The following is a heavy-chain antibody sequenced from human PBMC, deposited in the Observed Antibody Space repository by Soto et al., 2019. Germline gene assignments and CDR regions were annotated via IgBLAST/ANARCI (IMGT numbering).Heavy chain of an antibody. CDR2: IYYSGGT. CDR1: GYSISSGGYY. V-gene: IGHV4-31*03. CDR3: ARDGGAYAMDG. D-gene: IGHD3-16*01. Sequence: QVQLQESGPGLVKPSQTLSLTCTVSGYSISSGGYYWVWVRQHPGKGLEWIGYIYYSGGTYYNPSLKSRVTISLDTSNNQFSLKLSSVTAADTAVYYCARDGGAYAMDGWGQGTTVTVSS. J-gene: IGHJ6*02.